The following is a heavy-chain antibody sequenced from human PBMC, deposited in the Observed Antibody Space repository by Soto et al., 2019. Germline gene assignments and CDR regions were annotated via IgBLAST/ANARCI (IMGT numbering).Heavy chain of an antibody. CDR1: GYIFTDYY. CDR2: INPNSGGT. Sequence: ASVKVSCKASGYIFTDYYMHWVRQAPGQGLGWMGRINPNSGGTNYAQKFQGRVTMTRNTSISTAYMELSSLRSEDTAVYYCARATKNDIPDVWGKGTTVTVSS. V-gene: IGHV1-2*06. CDR3: ARATKNDIPDV. J-gene: IGHJ6*04. D-gene: IGHD2-15*01.